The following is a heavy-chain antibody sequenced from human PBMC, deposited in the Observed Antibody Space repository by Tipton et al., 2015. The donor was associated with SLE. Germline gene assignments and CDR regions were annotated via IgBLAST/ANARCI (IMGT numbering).Heavy chain of an antibody. J-gene: IGHJ3*02. CDR3: ARALRGSGSGHDAFDI. D-gene: IGHD3-10*01. CDR2: INHSGST. V-gene: IGHV4-34*01. Sequence: TLSLTCTVSGGSISSHYWSWIRQHPGKGLEWIGEINHSGSTNYNPSLKSRVTISVDTSKNQFSLKLSSVTAEDTAVYYCARALRGSGSGHDAFDIWGQGTMVTVSS. CDR1: GGSISSHY.